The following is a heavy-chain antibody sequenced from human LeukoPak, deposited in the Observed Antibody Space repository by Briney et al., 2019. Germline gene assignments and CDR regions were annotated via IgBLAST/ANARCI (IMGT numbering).Heavy chain of an antibody. J-gene: IGHJ4*02. CDR2: INSDGSST. V-gene: IGHV3-74*01. Sequence: GGSLRLSCAASGFTFSSYWMHWVRQPPGKGRVWVSRINSDGSSTSYADSVKGRFTISRDNAKNTLYLQMNSLRAEDTAVYYGARVPLYSSSSNLGYWGQGTLVTVSS. D-gene: IGHD6-13*01. CDR3: ARVPLYSSSSNLGY. CDR1: GFTFSSYW.